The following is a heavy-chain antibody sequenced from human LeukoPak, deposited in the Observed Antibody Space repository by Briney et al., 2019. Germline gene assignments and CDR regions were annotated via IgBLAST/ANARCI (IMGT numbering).Heavy chain of an antibody. CDR3: ARVMVGYYYYMDV. J-gene: IGHJ6*03. D-gene: IGHD2-15*01. V-gene: IGHV4-4*02. Sequence: GSLRLSCAASGFTFSSYGMHWVRQPPGKGLEWIGEIYHSGSTNYNPSLKSRVTISVDKSKNQFSLKLSSVTAADTAVYYCARVMVGYYYYMDVWGKGTTVTVSS. CDR2: IYHSGST. CDR1: GFTFSSYG.